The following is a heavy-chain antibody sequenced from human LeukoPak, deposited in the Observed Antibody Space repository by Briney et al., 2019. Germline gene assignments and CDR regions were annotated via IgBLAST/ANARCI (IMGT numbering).Heavy chain of an antibody. CDR1: GGSISSDY. Sequence: PSETLSLTCTVFGGSISSDYWNWIRQPPGKGLEWIGYIYYSGSTNYNPSLQSRVTISVDKSKNQFSLKLSSVTAADTAVYYCASADNYDYYYGMDVWGQGTTVTVSS. CDR3: ASADNYDYYYGMDV. J-gene: IGHJ6*02. V-gene: IGHV4-59*12. D-gene: IGHD1-14*01. CDR2: IYYSGST.